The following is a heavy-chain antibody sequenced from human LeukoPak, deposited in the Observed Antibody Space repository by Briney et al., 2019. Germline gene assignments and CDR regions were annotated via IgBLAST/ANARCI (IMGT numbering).Heavy chain of an antibody. D-gene: IGHD3-22*01. V-gene: IGHV3-74*01. CDR3: ARDGVVVVINYYYYYMDV. CDR1: GFTFSSYW. J-gene: IGHJ6*03. Sequence: PGGSLRLSCAASGFTFSSYWMHWVRQAPGKGLVWVSRINSDGSSTSYADSVKGRFTISRDNAKNTLYLQMNSLRAEDTAVYYCARDGVVVVINYYYYYMDVWGKGTTVTISS. CDR2: INSDGSST.